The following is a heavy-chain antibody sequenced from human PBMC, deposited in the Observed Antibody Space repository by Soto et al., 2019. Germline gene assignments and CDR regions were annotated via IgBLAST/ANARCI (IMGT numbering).Heavy chain of an antibody. V-gene: IGHV1-69*13. CDR2: IIPIFGTA. CDR1: GGTFSSYA. J-gene: IGHJ6*02. CDR3: AKRIAVVSGFYYYYGMDV. Sequence: SVKVSCKASGGTFSSYAISWVRQAPGQGLEWMGGIIPIFGTANYAQKFQGRVTITADESTSTAYMELSSLRSEDTAVYYCAKRIAVVSGFYYYYGMDVWGQGTTVTVSS. D-gene: IGHD6-19*01.